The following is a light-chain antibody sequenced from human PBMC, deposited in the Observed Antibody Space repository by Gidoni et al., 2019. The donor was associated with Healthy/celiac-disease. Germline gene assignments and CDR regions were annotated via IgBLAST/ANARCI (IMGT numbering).Light chain of an antibody. Sequence: DIHMTQSPSSQSASVGDRVTITCRASQSISSYLNWYQQKPGKAPKLLIYAASSLQSGVPSRFRGSGSGTDFTLTIGSLQPEDFATYYCQQSYSTLWTFGQGTKVEIK. V-gene: IGKV1-39*01. CDR2: AAS. CDR3: QQSYSTLWT. J-gene: IGKJ1*01. CDR1: QSISSY.